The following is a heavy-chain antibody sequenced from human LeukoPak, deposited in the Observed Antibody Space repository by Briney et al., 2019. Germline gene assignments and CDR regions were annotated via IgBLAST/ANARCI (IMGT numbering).Heavy chain of an antibody. Sequence: GRSLRLSCAASGFTFSSYAMHWVRQAPGKGLEWVAVISYDGSNKYYADSVKGRFTISRDNSNNTLYLQMNSLRAEDTAVYYCASLHIVVVTAILDAFDIWGQGTMVTVSS. D-gene: IGHD2-21*02. CDR1: GFTFSSYA. V-gene: IGHV3-30-3*01. J-gene: IGHJ3*02. CDR3: ASLHIVVVTAILDAFDI. CDR2: ISYDGSNK.